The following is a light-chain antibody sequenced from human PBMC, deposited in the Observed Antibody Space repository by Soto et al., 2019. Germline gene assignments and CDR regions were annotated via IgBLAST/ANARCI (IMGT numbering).Light chain of an antibody. CDR1: QSVTKNN. CDR3: QQYGSSAPIT. V-gene: IGKV3-20*01. J-gene: IGKJ1*01. Sequence: EIGLTQSPGTLSXXPXXXXTXXXRXIQSVTKNNLNWYQQKPGQAPRLLIYGASIRATGIPDRFSGSGSETDFTLTISRLEPEDFALYYCQQYGSSAPITFGQGTKVDIK. CDR2: GAS.